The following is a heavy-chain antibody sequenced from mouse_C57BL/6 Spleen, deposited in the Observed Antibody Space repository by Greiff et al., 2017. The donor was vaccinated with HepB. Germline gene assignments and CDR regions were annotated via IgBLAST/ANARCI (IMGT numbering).Heavy chain of an antibody. J-gene: IGHJ2*01. CDR1: GFTFSSYT. CDR2: ISGGGGNT. CDR3: ARHAPASYFDY. Sequence: EVQVVESGGGLVKPGGSLKLSCAASGFTFSSYTMSWVRQTPEKRLEWVATISGGGGNTYYPDSVKGRVTISRDNAKNTLYLQMSSLRSADTALYYCARHAPASYFDYWGQGTTLTVSS. D-gene: IGHD1-2*01. V-gene: IGHV5-9*01.